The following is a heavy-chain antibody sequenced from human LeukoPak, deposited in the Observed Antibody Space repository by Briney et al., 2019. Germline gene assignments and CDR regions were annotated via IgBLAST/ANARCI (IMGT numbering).Heavy chain of an antibody. D-gene: IGHD1-26*01. CDR2: IYHSGST. CDR3: ARARSPYSYYYSMDV. Sequence: SGTLSLTCAVSGYSISSGYYWGWIRQPPGKGLEWIGSIYHSGSTYYNPSLKSRVTISVDTSKNQFSLKLSSVTAADTAVYYCARARSPYSYYYSMDVWGKGTTVTVSS. CDR1: GYSISSGYY. V-gene: IGHV4-38-2*01. J-gene: IGHJ6*03.